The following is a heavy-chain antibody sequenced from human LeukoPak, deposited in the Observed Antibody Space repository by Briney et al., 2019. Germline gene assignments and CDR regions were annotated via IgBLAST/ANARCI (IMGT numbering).Heavy chain of an antibody. Sequence: GGSLRLSCAASGFTFSSYAMNWVRQAPGKGLEWVSAIDGSGGSTYYADSVKGRFTISRDNSKNTLYPQMHSLRAEDTAVYYCARVSTVTSNFDYWGQGTLVTVSP. V-gene: IGHV3-23*01. CDR2: IDGSGGST. D-gene: IGHD4-17*01. CDR1: GFTFSSYA. CDR3: ARVSTVTSNFDY. J-gene: IGHJ4*02.